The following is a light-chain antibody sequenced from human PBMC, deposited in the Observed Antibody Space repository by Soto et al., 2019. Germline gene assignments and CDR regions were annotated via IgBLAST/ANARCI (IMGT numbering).Light chain of an antibody. CDR2: AAS. J-gene: IGKJ3*01. V-gene: IGKV3-20*01. Sequence: EIVLTQSPGTLSLSPGERATLSCRASQSINNRYLAWYQQKPGQAPRLLIYAASSRATGIPDRFSGSGSGTDFTLTISRLEPEDLAVYYCQQFGSSPRFTFGPGTKVDIK. CDR3: QQFGSSPRFT. CDR1: QSINNRY.